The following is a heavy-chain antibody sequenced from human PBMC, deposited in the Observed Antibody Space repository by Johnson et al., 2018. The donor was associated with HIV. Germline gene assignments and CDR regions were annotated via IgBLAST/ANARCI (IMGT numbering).Heavy chain of an antibody. CDR1: GFTFSTYG. CDR3: ARGGWGDAFDI. Sequence: QVQLVESGGGVVQPGGSLRLSCAAFGFTFSTYGIHWVRQAPGKGLEWVAFIRSDGTNKYYADSVKGRFTISRDNSKNTRYLQMNSLRAEDTAVYYCARGGWGDAFDIWGQGTMVTVS. D-gene: IGHD3-16*01. CDR2: IRSDGTNK. J-gene: IGHJ3*02. V-gene: IGHV3-30*02.